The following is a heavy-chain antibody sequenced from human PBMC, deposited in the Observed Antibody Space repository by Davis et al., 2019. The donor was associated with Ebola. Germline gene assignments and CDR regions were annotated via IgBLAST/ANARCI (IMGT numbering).Heavy chain of an antibody. V-gene: IGHV4-39*07. J-gene: IGHJ4*02. D-gene: IGHD3-22*01. CDR3: AIVNYYDSSGYPLFDY. CDR1: GASISDSNYF. CDR2: VFYSGTP. Sequence: MPSETLSLTCTVSGASISDSNYFWAWIRQPPGKGLEWIGSVFYSGTPYYNPFLKSRVTMSVDTSKNQFSLKLSSVTAADTAVYYCAIVNYYDSSGYPLFDYWGQGTLVTVSS.